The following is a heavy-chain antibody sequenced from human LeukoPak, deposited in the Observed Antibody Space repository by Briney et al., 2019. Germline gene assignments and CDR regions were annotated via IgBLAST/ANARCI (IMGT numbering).Heavy chain of an antibody. D-gene: IGHD3-10*01. CDR2: IYTSGST. J-gene: IGHJ5*02. Sequence: ASQTLSLTCTVSGGSISSDDSYWSWIRQPAGKGLEWIGRIYTSGSTDYNPSLKSRVTISLDTSKNQFSLKLSSVTAADTAVYYCARGEGDYYGSGSYSWFDPWGQGTLVTVSS. CDR3: ARGEGDYYGSGSYSWFDP. V-gene: IGHV4-61*02. CDR1: GGSISSDDSY.